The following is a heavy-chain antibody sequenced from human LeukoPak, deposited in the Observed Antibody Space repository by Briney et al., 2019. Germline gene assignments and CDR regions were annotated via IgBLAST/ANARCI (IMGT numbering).Heavy chain of an antibody. CDR2: IRGDGSRN. J-gene: IGHJ6*03. Sequence: GGSLRLSCAASGFTFRNYWMTWVRQAPGKGLEWVANIRGDGSRNYYLDSVEGRFTISRDNAKNSLYLQMNSLRAEDTAVYYCARVFGGYYYYMVVWGKGTTVTVSS. V-gene: IGHV3-7*01. CDR1: GFTFRNYW. CDR3: ARVFGGYYYYMVV. D-gene: IGHD4-23*01.